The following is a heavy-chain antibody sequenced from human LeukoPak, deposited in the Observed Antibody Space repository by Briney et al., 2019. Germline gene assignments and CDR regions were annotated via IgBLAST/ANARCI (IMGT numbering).Heavy chain of an antibody. CDR2: IYHSGST. J-gene: IGHJ4*02. Sequence: SETLSLTCAVSGYSISSGYYWGWIRQPPGKGLEWIGSIYHSGSTYYNPSLKSRVTISADTSKNQFSLKLSSVTAADTAVYYCARQVAVDYWGQGTLVTVSS. CDR3: ARQVAVDY. D-gene: IGHD6-19*01. V-gene: IGHV4-38-2*01. CDR1: GYSISSGYY.